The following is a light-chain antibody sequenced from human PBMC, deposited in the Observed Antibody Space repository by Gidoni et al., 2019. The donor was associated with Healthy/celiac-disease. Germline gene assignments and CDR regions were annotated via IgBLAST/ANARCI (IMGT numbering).Light chain of an antibody. V-gene: IGKV3-20*01. J-gene: IGKJ1*01. Sequence: IVLTQSPGTLSLSPGERATLSCRASQSVSSSYLAWYQQKPGQAPRLLIYGASSRATGIPDRLSGSGSGTDFTLTISRLEPEDFAVYYCQQYARTFGQGTKVEIK. CDR1: QSVSSSY. CDR2: GAS. CDR3: QQYART.